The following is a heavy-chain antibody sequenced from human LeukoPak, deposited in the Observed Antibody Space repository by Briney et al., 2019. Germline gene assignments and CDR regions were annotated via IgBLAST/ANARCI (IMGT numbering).Heavy chain of an antibody. Sequence: SETLSLTCTVSGGSISSYYWSWIRQPPGKGLEWIGYIYYSGSTNYNPSLKSRVTISVDASKNQFSLKLSSVTAADTAVYYCARGEVTTLDYWGQGTLVTVSS. CDR2: IYYSGST. J-gene: IGHJ4*02. CDR1: GGSISSYY. V-gene: IGHV4-59*01. D-gene: IGHD4-17*01. CDR3: ARGEVTTLDY.